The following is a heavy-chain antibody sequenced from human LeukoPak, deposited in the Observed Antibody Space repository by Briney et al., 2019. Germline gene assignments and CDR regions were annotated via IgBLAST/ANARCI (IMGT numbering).Heavy chain of an antibody. CDR2: IWFDGSYK. J-gene: IGHJ3*02. V-gene: IGHV3-33*03. Sequence: GCALRLSCAASGFTFSSYGMQWVRQAAGKGPEWVAVIWFDGSYKYYADSVKGRFTISRDNAKNSLYLQMNSLRAEDTAVYYCARSVADGAFDIWGQGTMVTVSS. CDR1: GFTFSSYG. D-gene: IGHD6-19*01. CDR3: ARSVADGAFDI.